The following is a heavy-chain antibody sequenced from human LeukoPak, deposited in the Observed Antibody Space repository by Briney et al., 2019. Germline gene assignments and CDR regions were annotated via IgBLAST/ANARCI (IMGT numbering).Heavy chain of an antibody. CDR3: ARDSHKQRWWDIVVVVAATRVWFDP. Sequence: ASVKVSCKASGYTFTSYAMNWVRQAPGQGLEWMGWINTNTGNPTYAQGFTGRFVFSLDTSVSTAYLQISSLKAEDTAVYYCARDSHKQRWWDIVVVVAATRVWFDPWGQGTLVTVSS. V-gene: IGHV7-4-1*02. D-gene: IGHD2-15*01. CDR1: GYTFTSYA. J-gene: IGHJ5*02. CDR2: INTNTGNP.